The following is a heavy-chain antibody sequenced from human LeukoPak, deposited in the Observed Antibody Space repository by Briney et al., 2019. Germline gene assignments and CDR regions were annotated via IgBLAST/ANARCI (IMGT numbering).Heavy chain of an antibody. CDR1: GFTFSSYS. V-gene: IGHV3-21*01. J-gene: IGHJ4*02. CDR2: ISSSSSYI. D-gene: IGHD2-2*01. Sequence: TAGGSLRLSCAASGFTFSSYSMNWVRQAPGKGLEWVSSISSSSSYIYYADSVKGRFTISRDNSKNTLYLQMNSLRAEDTAVYYCASTSAVVVPAAMWGQGTLVTVSS. CDR3: ASTSAVVVPAAM.